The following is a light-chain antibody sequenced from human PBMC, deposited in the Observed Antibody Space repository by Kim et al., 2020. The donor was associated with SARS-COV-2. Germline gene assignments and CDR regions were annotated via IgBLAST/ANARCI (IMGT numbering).Light chain of an antibody. Sequence: ASVGDRVTISCQASQDIRTSLNWYQQKPGKAPNLLIYDASNLETRDLSRFSGSGSGTDFNLTINSLQPEDFATYYCQQYDGLPYTFGQGTKLEI. CDR1: QDIRTS. CDR2: DAS. J-gene: IGKJ2*01. V-gene: IGKV1-33*01. CDR3: QQYDGLPYT.